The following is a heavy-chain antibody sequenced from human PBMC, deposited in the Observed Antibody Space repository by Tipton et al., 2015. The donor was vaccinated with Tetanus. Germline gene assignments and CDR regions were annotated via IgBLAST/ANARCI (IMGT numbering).Heavy chain of an antibody. CDR3: ARRSHIGAPV. Sequence: TLSLTCTVSGGSVSSGSYYWSWIRQPPGKGLEWIGYFFYSGSTNYNPSLKSRVSMAVGTSKNQFSRKLRAVTAADTALYFCARRSHIGAPVWGQGTLVTVAS. V-gene: IGHV4-61*01. CDR2: FFYSGST. CDR1: GGSVSSGSYY. J-gene: IGHJ3*01. D-gene: IGHD2-21*01.